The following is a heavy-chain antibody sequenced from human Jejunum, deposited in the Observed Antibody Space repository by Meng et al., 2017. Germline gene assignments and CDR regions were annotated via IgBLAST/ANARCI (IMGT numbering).Heavy chain of an antibody. CDR2: IKQDGSEK. V-gene: IGHV3-7*01. CDR1: GLTFSFYW. Sequence: GGSLRLSCVASGLTFSFYWMSWVRQAPGKGLEWVANIKQDGSEKYYVDSVKGRFTISRDNAKNSLYLQMNSLRPEDTAVYYCSGSQSSRRFDPWGQGTLVTVSS. J-gene: IGHJ5*02. D-gene: IGHD6-19*01. CDR3: SGSQSSRRFDP.